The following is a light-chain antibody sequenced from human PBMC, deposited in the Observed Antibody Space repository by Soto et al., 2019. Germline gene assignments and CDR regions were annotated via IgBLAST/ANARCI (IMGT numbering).Light chain of an antibody. CDR2: EVS. CDR3: SSYTSSTTL. V-gene: IGLV2-14*01. J-gene: IGLJ2*01. CDR1: SGDIGGYNY. Sequence: QSALTHPASVSGSPGQSITISCTGTSGDIGGYNYVSWYQQHPGKAPKLMIYEVSNRPSGVSNRFSGSKSGNTASLTISGLQAEDEADYYCSSYTSSTTLFGGGTKLTVL.